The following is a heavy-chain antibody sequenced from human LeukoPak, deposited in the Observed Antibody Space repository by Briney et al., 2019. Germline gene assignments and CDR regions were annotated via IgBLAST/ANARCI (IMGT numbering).Heavy chain of an antibody. V-gene: IGHV1-69*06. J-gene: IGHJ6*03. CDR3: ATPRRPTDYYYYYLNV. Sequence: SVKVSCNLSGGTFSTYPINCVRQAPGQGLECMGKIIPIFGAPDYAQKFQGRVTITADKSTNTAFMGLISVRSDDTAVYYCATPRRPTDYYYYYLNVWGNGTTVTVSS. CDR2: IIPIFGAP. D-gene: IGHD4-11*01. CDR1: GGTFSTYP.